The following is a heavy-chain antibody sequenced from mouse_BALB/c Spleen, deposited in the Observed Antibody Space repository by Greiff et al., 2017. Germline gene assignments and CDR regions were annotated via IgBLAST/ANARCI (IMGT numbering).Heavy chain of an antibody. CDR3: ASHYYGPYAMDY. Sequence: VKLQESGPGLVQPSQSLSITCTVSGFSLTSYGVHWVRQSPGKGLEWLGVIWSGGSTDYNAAFISRLSISKDNSKSQVFFKMNSLQANDTAIYYCASHYYGPYAMDYWGQGTSVTVSS. CDR2: IWSGGST. CDR1: GFSLTSYG. V-gene: IGHV2-2*02. J-gene: IGHJ4*01. D-gene: IGHD1-2*01.